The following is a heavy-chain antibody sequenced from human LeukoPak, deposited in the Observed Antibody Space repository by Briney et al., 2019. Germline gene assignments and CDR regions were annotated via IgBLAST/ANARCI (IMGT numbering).Heavy chain of an antibody. CDR1: GFTFSIYA. D-gene: IGHD6-19*01. CDR3: AREDSGSGPNWFDP. J-gene: IGHJ5*02. CDR2: ISDSGGST. V-gene: IGHV3-23*01. Sequence: QPGGSLRLSCAASGFTFSIYAMSWVRQAPGKGLEWVSGISDSGGSTYYADSVKGRFSISRDNSKNTLYLQMNSLRAEDTAFYYCAREDSGSGPNWFDPWGQGTLVTVSS.